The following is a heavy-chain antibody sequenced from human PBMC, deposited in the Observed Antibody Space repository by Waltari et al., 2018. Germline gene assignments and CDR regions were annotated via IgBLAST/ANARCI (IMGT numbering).Heavy chain of an antibody. CDR1: GGAISISNYY. CDR3: ARHHHNSWFDY. CDR2: FEYTGSP. V-gene: IGHV4-39*01. Sequence: QLQLQESGPGLVKPSETPSLTCTVSGGAISISNYYYTWIRQHPGKGPELMGSFEYTGSPHYNPSRNSRVIISVDMSKTQFYLKLNSVTAADTAVYYCARHHHNSWFDYWGQGILVTVSS. J-gene: IGHJ5*01.